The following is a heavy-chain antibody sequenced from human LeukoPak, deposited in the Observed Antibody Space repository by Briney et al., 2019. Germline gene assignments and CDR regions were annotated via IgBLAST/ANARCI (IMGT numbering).Heavy chain of an antibody. J-gene: IGHJ6*03. V-gene: IGHV3-9*01. Sequence: SLRLSCAASGFIFDDYAMHWARQAPGRGLEWVSGLSWNSGSIGYAGSVKGLFTISRDNAKNSLYLQMSSLRAEDTALYYCAKATSGITMVRGVIFYYYYYMDVWSKGTTVTISS. CDR2: LSWNSGSI. CDR1: GFIFDDYA. CDR3: AKATSGITMVRGVIFYYYYYMDV. D-gene: IGHD3-10*01.